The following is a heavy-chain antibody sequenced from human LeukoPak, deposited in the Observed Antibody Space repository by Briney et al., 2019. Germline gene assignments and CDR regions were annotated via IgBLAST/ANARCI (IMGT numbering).Heavy chain of an antibody. J-gene: IGHJ4*02. D-gene: IGHD6-19*01. CDR2: ISLSSAYI. Sequence: GGSLRLSCAASGFTFSSYSMNWVRQAPGKGLEWVSSISLSSAYIYYADSVKGRITISRDNAKNSLYLQMDSLRAEDTGVYYCVRARLSQYSSGWYSAFFDYWGQGTLVTVSS. V-gene: IGHV3-21*01. CDR3: VRARLSQYSSGWYSAFFDY. CDR1: GFTFSSYS.